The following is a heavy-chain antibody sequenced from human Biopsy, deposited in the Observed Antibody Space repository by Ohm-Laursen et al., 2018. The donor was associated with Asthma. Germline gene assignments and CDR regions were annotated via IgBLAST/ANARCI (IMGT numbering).Heavy chain of an antibody. CDR1: GFAVSRDH. Sequence: SLRLSCAASGFAVSRDHMFWVRQAPGKGLEWVSVIYSGGTSHTADSVRGRFTLSRDYSKNTLYLQMHSLRAEDTAVYYCARGDSSNWSHYYFDYWGQGTLVTVSS. V-gene: IGHV3-53*01. CDR2: IYSGGTS. J-gene: IGHJ4*02. CDR3: ARGDSSNWSHYYFDY. D-gene: IGHD3-22*01.